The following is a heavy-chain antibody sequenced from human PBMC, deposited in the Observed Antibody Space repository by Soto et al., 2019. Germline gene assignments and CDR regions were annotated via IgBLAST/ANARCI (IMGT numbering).Heavy chain of an antibody. CDR1: GLTFSNAW. CDR2: ITTKTDPRTT. D-gene: IGHD2-21*02. V-gene: IGHV3-15*07. J-gene: IGHJ3*02. Sequence: PGGSMRLSCAASGLTFSNAWMNWVRKAPGKGLHWFRLITTKTDPRTTHYSAPVKGRFTISTDDSNNTLYLQMNSLKTEDTAVYYFTTNEVVVTALDAFDILVHGTIVIVSS. CDR3: TTNEVVVTALDAFDI.